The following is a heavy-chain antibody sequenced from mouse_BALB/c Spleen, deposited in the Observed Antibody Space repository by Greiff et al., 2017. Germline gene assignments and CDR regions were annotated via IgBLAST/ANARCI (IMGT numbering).Heavy chain of an antibody. J-gene: IGHJ2*01. CDR3: ARRAYDYGYYFDY. V-gene: IGHV1-14*01. Sequence: VQLQQSGPELVKPGASVKMSCKASGYTFTSYVMHWVKQKPGQGLEWIGYINPYNDGTKYNEKFKGKATLTSDKSSSTAYMELSSLTSADSAVYYCARRAYDYGYYFDYWGQGTTRTVSS. CDR1: GYTFTSYV. D-gene: IGHD2-4*01. CDR2: INPYNDGT.